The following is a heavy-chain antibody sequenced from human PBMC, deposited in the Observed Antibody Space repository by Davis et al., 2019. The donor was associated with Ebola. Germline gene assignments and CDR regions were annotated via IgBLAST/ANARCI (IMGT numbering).Heavy chain of an antibody. CDR2: ISGSGVST. CDR3: ARGITGTTVVNY. V-gene: IGHV3-23*01. D-gene: IGHD1-7*01. CDR1: GFTFSNYA. Sequence: GESLKISCAASGFTFSNYAMNWVRQAPGKGLEWVSGISGSGVSTYYADSVKGRFTISRDNSKNTLYLQMNSLRSEDTAVYYCARGITGTTVVNYWGQGTLVTVSS. J-gene: IGHJ4*02.